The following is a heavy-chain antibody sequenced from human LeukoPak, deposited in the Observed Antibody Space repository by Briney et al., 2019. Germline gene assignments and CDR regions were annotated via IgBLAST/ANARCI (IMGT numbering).Heavy chain of an antibody. CDR1: GFTFSSYG. CDR3: AKVWGSYYYYMDV. J-gene: IGHJ6*03. V-gene: IGHV3-23*01. Sequence: SGGSLRLSCAASGFTFSSYGMSWVRQAPGKGLEWVSAISGSGGSTYYADSVKGRFTISRDNSKNTLYLQMNSLRAEDTAVYYCAKVWGSYYYYMDVWGKGTTVTISS. CDR2: ISGSGGST. D-gene: IGHD3-16*01.